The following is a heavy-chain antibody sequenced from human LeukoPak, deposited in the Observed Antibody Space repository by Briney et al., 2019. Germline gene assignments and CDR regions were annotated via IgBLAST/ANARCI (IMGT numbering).Heavy chain of an antibody. J-gene: IGHJ6*03. CDR2: IYSGGST. V-gene: IGHV3-53*01. CDR1: GFTVSSNY. D-gene: IGHD6-13*01. CDR3: ARVMGSIAAVGTNIPEYYYYYMDV. Sequence: GGSLRLSCAASGFTVSSNYMSWVRQAPGKGLEWVSVIYSGGSTYYADSVKGRFTISRDNSKNTLYLQMNSLRAEDTAVYYCARVMGSIAAVGTNIPEYYYYYMDVWGKGTTVTVSS.